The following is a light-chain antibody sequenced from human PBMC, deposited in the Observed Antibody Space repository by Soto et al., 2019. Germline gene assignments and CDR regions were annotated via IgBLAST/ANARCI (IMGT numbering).Light chain of an antibody. V-gene: IGKV1-39*01. Sequence: DIQMTQSPSSLSASVGDRVTITCRASQSISSYLNGYQQKPGKAPKLLLYAASSLQSGVPSRFSGSGSGTDFTLSISSLQTEDSATYYCQYSYSTPRTCGQGTKVEIK. CDR2: AAS. CDR1: QSISSY. CDR3: QYSYSTPRT. J-gene: IGKJ1*01.